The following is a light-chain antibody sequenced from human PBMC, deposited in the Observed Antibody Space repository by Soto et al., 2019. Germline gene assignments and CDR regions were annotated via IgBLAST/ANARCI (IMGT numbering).Light chain of an antibody. CDR2: KAS. V-gene: IGKV1-5*03. Sequence: DIQMTQSPSTLSASVGDRVTITCRASQSINDWLAWYQQKPGKAPKFLIYKASNLEGGVPSRFSGSGSRTEFTLTSSSVQPDDFATYYCQYWDDYSWTFGQGTKVEIK. CDR3: QYWDDYSWT. J-gene: IGKJ1*01. CDR1: QSINDW.